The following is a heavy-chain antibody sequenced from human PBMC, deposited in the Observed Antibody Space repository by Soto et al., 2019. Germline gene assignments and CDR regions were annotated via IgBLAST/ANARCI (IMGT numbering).Heavy chain of an antibody. CDR3: ARGMTTVTTFDY. Sequence: LQLQESGSGLVKPSQTLSLTCAVSGGSISSGGYSCSWIRQPPGKGLEWIGYIYHSGSTYYNPSLKSRVTISVDRSKNQFSLKLSSVTAADTAVYYCARGMTTVTTFDYWGQGTLVTVSS. J-gene: IGHJ4*02. V-gene: IGHV4-30-2*01. CDR1: GGSISSGGYS. CDR2: IYHSGST. D-gene: IGHD4-4*01.